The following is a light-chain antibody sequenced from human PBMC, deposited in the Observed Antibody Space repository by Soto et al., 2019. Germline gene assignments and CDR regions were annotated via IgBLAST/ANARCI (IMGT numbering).Light chain of an antibody. J-gene: IGKJ4*01. CDR2: LGS. CDR1: QSLLHSDGYNY. V-gene: IGKV2-28*01. Sequence: DVVMTQSPLSLPVTPGEPASISCRSSQSLLHSDGYNYLDWFLQRPGQSPQVLIYLGSNRAPGVPDRVSGSGSGTDFTIKISSVDDDDVGVYCSQQALQTPFTFGGGTKVEIK. CDR3: QQALQTPFT.